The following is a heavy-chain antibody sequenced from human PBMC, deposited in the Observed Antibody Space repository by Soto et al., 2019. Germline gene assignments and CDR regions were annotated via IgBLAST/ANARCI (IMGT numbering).Heavy chain of an antibody. Sequence: GGSLRLSCAASGITFSSYGMHWVRQAPGKGLEWVAVISYDGTNKYYGDSVKGRFSISRDNSKSTLYLQMNSLRAEDTAAYYCAKGLGWRVLGDAFDIWGQGTMVTVSS. CDR1: GITFSSYG. V-gene: IGHV3-30*18. J-gene: IGHJ3*02. D-gene: IGHD3-16*01. CDR3: AKGLGWRVLGDAFDI. CDR2: ISYDGTNK.